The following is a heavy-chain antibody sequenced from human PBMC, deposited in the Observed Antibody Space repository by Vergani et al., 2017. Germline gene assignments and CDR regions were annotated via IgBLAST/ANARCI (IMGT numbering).Heavy chain of an antibody. Sequence: QVQLQESGPGLVRPSETLSLTCTVSGGSLSGYYWNWIRQTPGEGLEWIGYVEDSGYFNYNPSLKTRVSMSSDTTNNQFSLMLSSVTVADTAVYYCAGSIVSPNPPDYFDNWGQGTLVTVSS. D-gene: IGHD1-14*01. V-gene: IGHV4-59*01. CDR1: GGSLSGYY. J-gene: IGHJ4*02. CDR3: AGSIVSPNPPDYFDN. CDR2: VEDSGYF.